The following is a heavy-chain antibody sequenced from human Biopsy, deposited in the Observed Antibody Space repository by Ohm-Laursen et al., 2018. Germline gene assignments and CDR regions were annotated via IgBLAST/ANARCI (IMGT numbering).Heavy chain of an antibody. Sequence: SASPSLTCAVCGGSISNNNYYWGWVRLPPGKGLAWIGSIFYRGSTHYKPSFKSRVNISVDTSKNQFSLKLNSVTAADTAVYYCARDYDTSGYYYVSWGQGTLVTVSS. CDR3: ARDYDTSGYYYVS. J-gene: IGHJ5*02. V-gene: IGHV4-39*01. CDR2: IFYRGST. D-gene: IGHD3-22*01. CDR1: GGSISNNNYY.